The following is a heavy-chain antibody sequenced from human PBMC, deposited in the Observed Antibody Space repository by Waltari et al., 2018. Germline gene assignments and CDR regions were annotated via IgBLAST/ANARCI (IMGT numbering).Heavy chain of an antibody. Sequence: QLQLQESGPGLVKPSETLSLTCTVSGGPIRSSSYYWGWIRQPTGKGLEWIGSIYYSGSTYYNPSLKSRVTISVDTSKNQFSLKLSSVTAADTAVYYCARHAAAAGPYYFDYWGQGTLVTVSS. CDR1: GGPIRSSSYY. CDR3: ARHAAAAGPYYFDY. J-gene: IGHJ4*02. D-gene: IGHD6-13*01. CDR2: IYYSGST. V-gene: IGHV4-39*01.